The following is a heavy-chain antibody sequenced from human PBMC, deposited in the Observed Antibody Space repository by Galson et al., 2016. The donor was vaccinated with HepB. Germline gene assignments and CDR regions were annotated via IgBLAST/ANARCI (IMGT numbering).Heavy chain of an antibody. D-gene: IGHD3-16*01. CDR1: GFTFDDYG. CDR2: IFYSGTS. V-gene: IGHV4-38-2*01. J-gene: IGHJ4*02. CDR3: ARYRRDYIRGVPPYYFDY. Sequence: LRLSCAVSGFTFDDYGMTWVRQAPGKGLEWIGSIFYSGTSYYNPSLKSRVTMSVDTSKNQFSLRLSSMTAADTAVYYCARYRRDYIRGVPPYYFDYWAQGTLVTVSS.